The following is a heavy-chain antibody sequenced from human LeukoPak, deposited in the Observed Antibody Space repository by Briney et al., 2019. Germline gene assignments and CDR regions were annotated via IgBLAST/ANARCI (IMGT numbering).Heavy chain of an antibody. CDR2: ISSSSSYI. V-gene: IGHV3-21*01. CDR3: ARDTRAGFDY. CDR1: GFTFSSYC. Sequence: PGESLTLTCAASGFTFSSYCLNWVRQPPGKGLEWVSSISSSSSYIYYAASVKGRLTISRDNAKNSLYLQMNSVRAEDTAVYYCARDTRAGFDYWGQGTLVTVSS. J-gene: IGHJ4*02. D-gene: IGHD3-10*01.